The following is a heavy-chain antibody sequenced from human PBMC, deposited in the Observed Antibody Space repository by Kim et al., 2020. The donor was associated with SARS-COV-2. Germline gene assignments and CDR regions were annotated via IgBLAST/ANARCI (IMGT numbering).Heavy chain of an antibody. CDR2: ISWNSGSI. J-gene: IGHJ4*02. Sequence: GGSLRLSCAASGFTFDDYAMHWVRQAPGKGLEWVSGISWNSGSIGYADSVKGRFTISRDNAKNSLYLQMNSLRAEDTALYYCAKGDYYDILTGYNYYFDYWGQGTLVTVSS. V-gene: IGHV3-9*01. CDR3: AKGDYYDILTGYNYYFDY. D-gene: IGHD3-9*01. CDR1: GFTFDDYA.